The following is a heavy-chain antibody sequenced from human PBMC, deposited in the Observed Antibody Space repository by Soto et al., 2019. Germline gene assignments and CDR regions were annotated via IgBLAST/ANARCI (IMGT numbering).Heavy chain of an antibody. CDR1: GDSISGSAYY. V-gene: IGHV4-31*01. D-gene: IGHD3-16*02. J-gene: IGHJ4*02. CDR3: ARYRFTAAWSRFDY. Sequence: PSETLSLTCTVSGDSISGSAYYWSWIRQHPGKGLDWIGHIYYSGNTYYSPSLKSPLTLQVDMYRNQLFLHLTSVTAADTAVYFCARYRFTAAWSRFDYWGQGTLVTVAS. CDR2: IYYSGNT.